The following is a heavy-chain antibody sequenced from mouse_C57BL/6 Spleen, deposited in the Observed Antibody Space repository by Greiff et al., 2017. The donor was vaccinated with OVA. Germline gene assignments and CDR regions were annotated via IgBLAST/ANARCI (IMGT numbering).Heavy chain of an antibody. CDR2: INPSTGGT. D-gene: IGHD1-1*01. V-gene: IGHV1-42*01. J-gene: IGHJ2*01. CDR1: GYSFTGYY. Sequence: VQLQQSGPELVNPGASVKISCKASGYSFTGYYMNWVKQSPEKSLEWIGEINPSTGGTTYNQKFKAKATLTVDKSSSTAYMQRKSLTSEDSAVYFCARKTTVVGYFDYWGQGTTLTVSS. CDR3: ARKTTVVGYFDY.